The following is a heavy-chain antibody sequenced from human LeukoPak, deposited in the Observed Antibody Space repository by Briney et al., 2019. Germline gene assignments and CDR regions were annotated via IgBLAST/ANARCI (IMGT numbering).Heavy chain of an antibody. CDR2: ISYDGSNK. J-gene: IGHJ4*02. V-gene: IGHV3-30*03. D-gene: IGHD3-22*01. CDR1: GLAFSRYG. Sequence: PGGSLRLSCAASGLAFSRYGMHWVRQAPDKGLEWVAVISYDGSNKYYADSVKGRFTISRDNTKNTLYLQMNSLRAEDTAVYYCARGDDTSGRRTYYFEYWGQGTLVTVSS. CDR3: ARGDDTSGRRTYYFEY.